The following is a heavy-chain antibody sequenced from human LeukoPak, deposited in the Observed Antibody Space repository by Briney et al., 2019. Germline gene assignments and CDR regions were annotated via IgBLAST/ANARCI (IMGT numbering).Heavy chain of an antibody. D-gene: IGHD5-12*01. CDR3: ARGDIVPTIPLCDF. Sequence: GGSLRLPCVASGFTFSTYALHWVRQAPGKGLEWVAVISSDGSVKYYADSVKGRFTISRDNSKNTLYLQVNSLRVEDTAVYYCARGDIVPTIPLCDFWGQGTLVTVSS. CDR2: ISSDGSVK. V-gene: IGHV3-30-3*01. J-gene: IGHJ4*02. CDR1: GFTFSTYA.